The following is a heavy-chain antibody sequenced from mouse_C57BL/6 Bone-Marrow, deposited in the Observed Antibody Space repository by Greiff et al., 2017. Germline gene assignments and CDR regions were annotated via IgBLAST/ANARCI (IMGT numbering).Heavy chain of an antibody. CDR2: IYPGSGST. J-gene: IGHJ1*03. Sequence: QVQLQQPGAELVKPGASVKMSCKASGYTFTSYWITWVKQRPGQGLEWIGDIYPGSGSTNYNEKFKSKATLTVDTSSSTAYMQLSSLTSEDSAVYYGAWGDYDYWYFDVWGTGTTVTVSS. CDR1: GYTFTSYW. CDR3: AWGDYDYWYFDV. V-gene: IGHV1-55*01. D-gene: IGHD2-4*01.